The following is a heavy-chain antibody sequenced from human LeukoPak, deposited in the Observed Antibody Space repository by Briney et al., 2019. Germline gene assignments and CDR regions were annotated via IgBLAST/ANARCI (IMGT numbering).Heavy chain of an antibody. V-gene: IGHV3-23*01. J-gene: IGHJ5*02. Sequence: GGSLRLSCAASGFTFSSYAMSWVRQAPGKGLEWVSAISGSGGSTYYADSVKGRFTISRDNSKNTLYLQMNSLRAEDTAVYYCAKDRHGYYDSSRFWFDPWGQGTLVTVSS. CDR1: GFTFSSYA. D-gene: IGHD3-22*01. CDR2: ISGSGGST. CDR3: AKDRHGYYDSSRFWFDP.